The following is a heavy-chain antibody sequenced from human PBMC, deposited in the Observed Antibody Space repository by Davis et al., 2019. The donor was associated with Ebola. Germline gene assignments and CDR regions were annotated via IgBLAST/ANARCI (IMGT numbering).Heavy chain of an antibody. CDR2: INPNSGGT. CDR3: ARGGYCSGGSCYGDWFDP. D-gene: IGHD2-15*01. Sequence: ASVKVSCKASGYTFTGYYMHWVRHAPGHGLEWMGWINPNSGGTNYAQKFQGWVTMTRDTSISTAYMELSRLRSDDTAVYYCARGGYCSGGSCYGDWFDPWGQGTLVTVSS. J-gene: IGHJ5*02. V-gene: IGHV1-2*04. CDR1: GYTFTGYY.